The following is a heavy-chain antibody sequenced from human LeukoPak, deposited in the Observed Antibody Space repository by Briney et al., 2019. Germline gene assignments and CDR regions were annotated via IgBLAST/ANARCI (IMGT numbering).Heavy chain of an antibody. CDR1: GGSFNNYA. V-gene: IGHV1-69*13. Sequence: SVKVSRKASGGSFNNYAISWVRQAPGQGLEWMGGIIPIFGVPNYAQNFQGRVTITADESTSTAYMELSSLRSDDTAVFYCARADDYDFWSGLGAFDIWGQGTMVTVSS. CDR3: ARADDYDFWSGLGAFDI. D-gene: IGHD3-3*01. J-gene: IGHJ3*02. CDR2: IIPIFGVP.